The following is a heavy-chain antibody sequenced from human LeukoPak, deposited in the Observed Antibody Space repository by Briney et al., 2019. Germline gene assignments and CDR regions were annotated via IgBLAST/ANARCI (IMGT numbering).Heavy chain of an antibody. CDR3: ATYRGGGGGVGY. J-gene: IGHJ4*02. Sequence: SETLSLTCAVSGASTTGGYYWTWIRQPPGKGLVWIGYLGNPNYNPSLKSRVTISGDRSKNQFSLKLNSVTTADTAVYYCATYRGGGGGVGYWGQGTLVTVSS. CDR1: GASTTGGYY. V-gene: IGHV4-61*08. D-gene: IGHD6-19*01. CDR2: LGNP.